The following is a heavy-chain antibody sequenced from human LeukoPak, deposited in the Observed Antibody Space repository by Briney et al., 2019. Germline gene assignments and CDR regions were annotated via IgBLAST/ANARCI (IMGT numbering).Heavy chain of an antibody. Sequence: GASVKVSCKASGYTFTSYGIRWVRQAPGQGLEWMGWISAHNGNTNYAQKLQGRVTMTTDTSTSTAYMELRSLRSDDTAVYYCARDIGSYYYDSSGYPGWDYWGQGTLVTVSS. V-gene: IGHV1-18*01. CDR3: ARDIGSYYYDSSGYPGWDY. D-gene: IGHD3-22*01. CDR2: ISAHNGNT. J-gene: IGHJ4*02. CDR1: GYTFTSYG.